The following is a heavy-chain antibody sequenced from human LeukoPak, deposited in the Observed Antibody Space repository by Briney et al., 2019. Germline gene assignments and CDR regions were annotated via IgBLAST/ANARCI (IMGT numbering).Heavy chain of an antibody. Sequence: PGGSLRLSCAASGFSFNNYAMSWVRQSPGKGLEWVSAISDSSTTKYYAGSVKGRFTISRDNSKNTLYLQMNHLRAEDPAVYSCSRGWVTKGFFDYWGLGTLVTVSS. CDR1: GFSFNNYA. J-gene: IGHJ4*02. D-gene: IGHD4-23*01. CDR3: SRGWVTKGFFDY. CDR2: ISDSSTTK. V-gene: IGHV3-23*01.